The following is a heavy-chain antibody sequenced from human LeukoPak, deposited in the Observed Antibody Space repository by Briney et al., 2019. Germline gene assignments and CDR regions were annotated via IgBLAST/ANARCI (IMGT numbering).Heavy chain of an antibody. J-gene: IGHJ4*02. Sequence: GGSLRLSCAASGFTFSSYGMHWVRQAPGKGLEWVAFIRYDGSNKYYADSVKGRFTISRDNSKNTLYLQMNSLRAEDTAVYYCAKVLYGDYGFSSDYWGQGTLVTVSS. CDR2: IRYDGSNK. CDR1: GFTFSSYG. CDR3: AKVLYGDYGFSSDY. V-gene: IGHV3-30*02. D-gene: IGHD4-17*01.